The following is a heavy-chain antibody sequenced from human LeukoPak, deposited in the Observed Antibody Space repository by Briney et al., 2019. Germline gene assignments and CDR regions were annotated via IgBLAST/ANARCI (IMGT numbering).Heavy chain of an antibody. CDR1: GYSISSGYF. Sequence: SETLSLTCTVSGYSISSGYFWGWIRQPPGKGLEWIGSIYHSGSTSYNPSLKSRLTISVDTSNNQFSLKLNFVTAADTAMYYCARMFRSSWYINWFDPWGQGTLVTVSS. V-gene: IGHV4-38-2*02. J-gene: IGHJ5*02. CDR2: IYHSGST. CDR3: ARMFRSSWYINWFDP. D-gene: IGHD6-13*01.